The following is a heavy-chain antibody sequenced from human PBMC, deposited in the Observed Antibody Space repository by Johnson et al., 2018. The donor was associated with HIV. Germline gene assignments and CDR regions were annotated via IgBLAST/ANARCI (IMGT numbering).Heavy chain of an antibody. Sequence: QEKLVESGGGVVQPGRSLRLSCAASGFTFSSFGMHWVRQTPGKGLEWVATVWYDGSHEYYADSVKGRFTIFRDNSKNTVSLQMNSLTAEDTAVYYCVKPKNPDAFDIWGQGTKVTVSS. CDR2: VWYDGSHE. CDR1: GFTFSSFG. CDR3: VKPKNPDAFDI. V-gene: IGHV3-33*06. J-gene: IGHJ3*02. D-gene: IGHD1-14*01.